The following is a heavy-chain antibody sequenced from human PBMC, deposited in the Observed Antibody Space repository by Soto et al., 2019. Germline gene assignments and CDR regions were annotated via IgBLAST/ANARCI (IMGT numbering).Heavy chain of an antibody. D-gene: IGHD3-16*02. J-gene: IGHJ6*02. CDR3: AKGYVWGSYRPSMDV. V-gene: IGHV3-11*01. CDR1: GFTFSDYY. CDR2: ISSSGTTI. Sequence: QGQLGESGGGLAKPGGSLRLSCAASGFTFSDYYMSWIRQAPGKGLEWVSYISSSGTTIYYADSVKGRFTISRDNARNSLFLKMNSLRAEDTAVYYCAKGYVWGSYRPSMDVWGHGTTVTVSS.